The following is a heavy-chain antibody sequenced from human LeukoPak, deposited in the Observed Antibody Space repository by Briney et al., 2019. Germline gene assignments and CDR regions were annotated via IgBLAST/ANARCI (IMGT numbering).Heavy chain of an antibody. J-gene: IGHJ5*02. CDR1: GYTFTGYY. D-gene: IGHD1-20*01. Sequence: GASVKVSCKASGYTFTGYYMHWVRQAPGQGLEWMGWINPNVGGTNSAQKFQGRVTMTTDTSISTAYMELSGLRSDDTAVYYCARDWRITRTTRFDPWGQGTLVTVSS. CDR3: ARDWRITRTTRFDP. V-gene: IGHV1-2*02. CDR2: INPNVGGT.